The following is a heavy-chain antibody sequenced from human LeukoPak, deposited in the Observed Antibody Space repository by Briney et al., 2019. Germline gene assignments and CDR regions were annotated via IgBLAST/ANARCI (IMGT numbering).Heavy chain of an antibody. D-gene: IGHD6-25*01. J-gene: IGHJ5*02. CDR3: ARLPRIAAYNWFDP. CDR1: GYSFTSYW. Sequence: PGESLKISCKGSGYSFTSYWIGWARQMPGKGLEWMGIIYPCDSDTRYSPSFPGQVNISADKSISTAYLQWSSLKASDTAMYYGARLPRIAAYNWFDPWGQGTLVTVSS. V-gene: IGHV5-51*01. CDR2: IYPCDSDT.